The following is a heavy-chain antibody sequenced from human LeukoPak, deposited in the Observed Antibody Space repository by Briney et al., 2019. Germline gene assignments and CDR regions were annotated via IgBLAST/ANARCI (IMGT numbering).Heavy chain of an antibody. J-gene: IGHJ4*02. D-gene: IGHD3-22*01. Sequence: SETLSLTCTVSGGSISDYYWSWIRQPPGKGLEWIGYIYYSGRTNYNPSLRSRGTMSVDTSKSQFSLILTSMSAADTAVYYCARVDDSSVIDCWGQGTLVTVSS. CDR3: ARVDDSSVIDC. V-gene: IGHV4-59*01. CDR1: GGSISDYY. CDR2: IYYSGRT.